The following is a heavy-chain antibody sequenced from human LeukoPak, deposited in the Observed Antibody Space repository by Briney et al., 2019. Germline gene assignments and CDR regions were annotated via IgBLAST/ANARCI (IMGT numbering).Heavy chain of an antibody. CDR3: AKDQSSGSYWDYYGMDV. Sequence: ASVKVSCKASGYTFSGHYIHWVRQTPGTPGQGLEWMGRVNPDGGGTNYAQKFQGRVTMTRDASVSTVYVELSSLRSDDTAVYYCAKDQSSGSYWDYYGMDVWGQGTTVTVSS. D-gene: IGHD1-26*01. J-gene: IGHJ6*02. CDR1: GYTFSGHY. CDR2: VNPDGGGT. V-gene: IGHV1-2*06.